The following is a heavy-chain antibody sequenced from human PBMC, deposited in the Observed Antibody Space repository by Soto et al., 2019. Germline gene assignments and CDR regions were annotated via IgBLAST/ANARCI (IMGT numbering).Heavy chain of an antibody. CDR2: ISAGGST. Sequence: EVQLLDSGGGLVQPGGSLRLSCTASGFTFSDYAMSWVRQPPGKGLEWVSVISAGGSTYYADYVKGRFTVSRANSMNTLYLQMNTLRAEDTAVYYCATVPIWCSSTSCYTEGFDYWGQGTLVTVSS. CDR1: GFTFSDYA. V-gene: IGHV3-23*01. CDR3: ATVPIWCSSTSCYTEGFDY. D-gene: IGHD2-2*02. J-gene: IGHJ4*02.